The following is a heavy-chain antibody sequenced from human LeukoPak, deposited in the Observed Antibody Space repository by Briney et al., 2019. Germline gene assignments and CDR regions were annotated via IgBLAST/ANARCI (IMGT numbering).Heavy chain of an antibody. J-gene: IGHJ4*02. D-gene: IGHD6-19*01. CDR1: GFTFSSYG. Sequence: GGSLRLSCAASGFTFSSYGMHWVRQAPGKGLEWVAVIWYDGSNKYYADSVKGRFTISRDNSKNTLYLQMNSLRAEDTAVYYCARDPDVAVAGTPPFDYWGQGTLVTVSS. CDR3: ARDPDVAVAGTPPFDY. V-gene: IGHV3-33*01. CDR2: IWYDGSNK.